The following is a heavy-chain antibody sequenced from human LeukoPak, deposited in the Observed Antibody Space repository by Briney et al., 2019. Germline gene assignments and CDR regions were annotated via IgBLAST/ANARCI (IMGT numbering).Heavy chain of an antibody. V-gene: IGHV4-34*01. CDR3: ARGPGGWYGYYFDY. D-gene: IGHD6-19*01. CDR2: INHSGST. J-gene: IGHJ4*02. Sequence: SETLSLTCTVSGGSISSYYWSWIRQPPGKGLEWIGEINHSGSTNYNPSLKSRVTISVDTSKNQFSLKLSSVTAADTAVYYCARGPGGWYGYYFDYWGQGTLVTVSS. CDR1: GGSISSYY.